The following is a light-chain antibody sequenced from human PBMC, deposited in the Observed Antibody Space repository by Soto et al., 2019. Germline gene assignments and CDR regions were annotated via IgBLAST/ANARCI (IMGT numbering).Light chain of an antibody. CDR2: DAS. CDR1: QSVNSN. V-gene: IGKV3-15*01. J-gene: IGKJ4*01. Sequence: EIVMTQSPATLSVSPGERATLSCRASQSVNSNLAWYRQKPGQAPRLLISDASTRATGVPARFSGSGSGTEFTLDIVSLQSEDSGIYYCLQYNFWPPLTFGGATKVEIK. CDR3: LQYNFWPPLT.